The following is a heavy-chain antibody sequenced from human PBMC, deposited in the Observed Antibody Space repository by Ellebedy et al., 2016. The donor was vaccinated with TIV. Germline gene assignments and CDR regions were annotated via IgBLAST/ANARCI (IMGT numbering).Heavy chain of an antibody. D-gene: IGHD6-19*01. CDR1: RYTFTRYY. Sequence: ASVKVSXKASRYTFTRYYMHWVRQAPGQGLEWMGIINPSGGNTRYAQKFQGRVTMTRDTSTSTVYMYLSSLRSEDTAVYYCARGESSGDYWGQGTLVTVSS. V-gene: IGHV1-46*01. CDR3: ARGESSGDY. CDR2: INPSGGNT. J-gene: IGHJ4*02.